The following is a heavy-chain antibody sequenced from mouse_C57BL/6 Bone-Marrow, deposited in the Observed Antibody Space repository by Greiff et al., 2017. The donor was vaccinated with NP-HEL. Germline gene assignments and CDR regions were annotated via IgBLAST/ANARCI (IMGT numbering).Heavy chain of an antibody. D-gene: IGHD2-3*01. CDR2: IYPGDGDT. CDR1: GYAFSSSW. Sequence: VQLQQSGPELVKPGASVKISCKASGYAFSSSWMNWVKQRPGKGLVWIGRIYPGDGDTNYNGKFKGKATLTADKSSSTAYMQLSSLTSEDSAVYFCARNRLLPFDYWGKGTTLTVSS. V-gene: IGHV1-82*01. J-gene: IGHJ2*01. CDR3: ARNRLLPFDY.